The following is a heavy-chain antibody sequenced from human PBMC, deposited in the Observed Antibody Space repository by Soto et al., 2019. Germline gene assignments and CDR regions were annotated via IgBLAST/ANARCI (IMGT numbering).Heavy chain of an antibody. D-gene: IGHD6-13*01. V-gene: IGHV1-18*01. Sequence: QVQLVQSGAEVKKPGASVKVSCKASGYTFTSYGISWVRQAPGQGLEWMGWISAYNGNTNYAQKLQGRVTMTTDTSXSXXYMELRSLRSDDTAVYYCAGGYSSSSLSYYYGMDVWGQGTTVTVSS. CDR1: GYTFTSYG. J-gene: IGHJ6*02. CDR2: ISAYNGNT. CDR3: AGGYSSSSLSYYYGMDV.